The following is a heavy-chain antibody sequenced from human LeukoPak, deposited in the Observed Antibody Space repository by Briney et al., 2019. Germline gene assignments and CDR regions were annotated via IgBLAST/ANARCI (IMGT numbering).Heavy chain of an antibody. V-gene: IGHV3-23*01. J-gene: IGHJ4*02. D-gene: IGHD1-26*01. CDR3: AKRYTGNSGLYNFDF. CDR1: GFTFSSYA. Sequence: PGGSLRLSCAASGFTFSSYAMSWVRQAPGKGLEAVSSITGSTGSTYYADSVKGRFTISRDNSKNTLYLQTNSLRAEDTAVYYCAKRYTGNSGLYNFDFWGQGTLVTVSS. CDR2: ITGSTGST.